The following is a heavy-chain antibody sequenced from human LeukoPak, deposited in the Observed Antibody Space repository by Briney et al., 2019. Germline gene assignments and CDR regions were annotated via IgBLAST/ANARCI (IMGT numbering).Heavy chain of an antibody. D-gene: IGHD2-21*01. CDR2: IYYSGST. V-gene: IGHV4-31*03. Sequence: PSETLSLTCTVSGGSISSGGYYWSWIRQHPGKGLEWIGYIYYSGSTYYNPSLKSRVTISVDTSKNQFSLKLSSVTAADTAVYYCARSKTHVAPGAFDIWAKGQWSPSLQ. J-gene: IGHJ3*02. CDR3: ARSKTHVAPGAFDI. CDR1: GGSISSGGYY.